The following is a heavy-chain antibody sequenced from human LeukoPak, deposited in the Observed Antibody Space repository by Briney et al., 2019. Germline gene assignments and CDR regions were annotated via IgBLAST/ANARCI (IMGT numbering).Heavy chain of an antibody. CDR1: GGTFSSYA. V-gene: IGHV1-69*04. CDR3: ARDEGWLQLPNHLNY. CDR2: IIPILGIA. Sequence: GASVKVSCKASGGTFSSYAISWVRQAPGQGLEWMGRIIPILGIANYAQKFQGRVTITADKSTSTAYMELSSLRSEDTAVYYCARDEGWLQLPNHLNYWGQGTLVTVSS. J-gene: IGHJ4*02. D-gene: IGHD5-24*01.